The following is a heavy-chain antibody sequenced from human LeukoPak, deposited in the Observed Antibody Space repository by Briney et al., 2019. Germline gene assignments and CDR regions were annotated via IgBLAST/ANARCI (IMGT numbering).Heavy chain of an antibody. Sequence: PGGSLRLSCAASGFTFSSYGMHWVRQVPGKGLEWVSGISASGGSTYYADSVKGRFTISRDSSKNTLFLHMNTLRAEDTAIYYCAKDRTVGASYWYFDLWGRGTLVTVSS. J-gene: IGHJ2*01. CDR1: GFTFSSYG. CDR2: ISASGGST. D-gene: IGHD1-26*01. CDR3: AKDRTVGASYWYFDL. V-gene: IGHV3-23*01.